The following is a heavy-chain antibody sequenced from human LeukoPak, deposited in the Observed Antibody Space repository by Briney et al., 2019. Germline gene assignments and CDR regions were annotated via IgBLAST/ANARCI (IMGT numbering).Heavy chain of an antibody. D-gene: IGHD2-15*01. Sequence: QPGGSLRLSCAASGFTFSSYWMSWVRQAPGKGLEWVANIKQDGSEKYYVDSVKGRFTISRDNAKNSLYLQMNSLRAEDSAVYYCAKAAYCSGGSCYSGDYWGQGTLVTVSS. CDR3: AKAAYCSGGSCYSGDY. V-gene: IGHV3-7*01. CDR2: IKQDGSEK. J-gene: IGHJ4*02. CDR1: GFTFSSYW.